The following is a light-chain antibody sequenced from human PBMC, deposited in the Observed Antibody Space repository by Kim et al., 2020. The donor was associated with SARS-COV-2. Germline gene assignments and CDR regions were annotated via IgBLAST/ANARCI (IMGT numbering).Light chain of an antibody. CDR3: QHYGTSPLT. V-gene: IGKV3-20*01. CDR2: GAS. CDR1: QHINSDY. Sequence: EIVLTQSPGTLSLYPGGRATLSCRASQHINSDYLAWYQQKPGQAPRLLIYGASSRASGIPDTFSGSGSGTDFTLTISRLEPEDFAVYYCQHYGTSPLTFGQGTKVDIK. J-gene: IGKJ1*01.